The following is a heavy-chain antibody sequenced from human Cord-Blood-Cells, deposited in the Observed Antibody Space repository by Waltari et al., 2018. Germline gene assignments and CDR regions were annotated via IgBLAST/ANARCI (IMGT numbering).Heavy chain of an antibody. CDR2: INPRGST. CDR1: GGSFSGYS. V-gene: IGHV4-34*01. J-gene: IGHJ4*02. D-gene: IGHD2-2*02. Sequence: QVQLQQWGAGLLKPSETLSLTCAVYGGSFSGYSWSWIRQPPGKGLEWIGEINPRGSTNYNPSLKSRVTISVDTSKNQFALKLSSVTAADTAVYYCARGYCSSTSCYTRRGNYFDYWGQGTLVTVSS. CDR3: ARGYCSSTSCYTRRGNYFDY.